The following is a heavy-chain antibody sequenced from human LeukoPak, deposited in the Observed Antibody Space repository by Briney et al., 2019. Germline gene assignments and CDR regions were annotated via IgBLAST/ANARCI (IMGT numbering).Heavy chain of an antibody. J-gene: IGHJ4*02. D-gene: IGHD6-13*01. CDR2: ISGSGGST. V-gene: IGHV3-23*01. Sequence: SGGSLRLSCAASGFTFRSYAMSWVRQAPGKGLEWVSAISGSGGSTYYADSVKGRFTISRDNSKNTLYLQMHSLRAEDTATYYCAKSSRSNAWDDFDYWGQGTLVTVSS. CDR1: GFTFRSYA. CDR3: AKSSRSNAWDDFDY.